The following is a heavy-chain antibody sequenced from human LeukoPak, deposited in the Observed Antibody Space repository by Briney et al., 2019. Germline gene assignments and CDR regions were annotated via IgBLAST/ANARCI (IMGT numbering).Heavy chain of an antibody. J-gene: IGHJ4*02. Sequence: GGSLRLSCAASGFTFSTYAMSWVRQAPGMRLEWVSSISDGGDNTHYAASVKGRFTISRDNSRNTLYLQMNSLGAEDTALYYCVKFFLPYLAGGTGSRWGQGTLVTVSS. D-gene: IGHD3-10*01. V-gene: IGHV3-23*01. CDR3: VKFFLPYLAGGTGSR. CDR2: ISDGGDNT. CDR1: GFTFSTYA.